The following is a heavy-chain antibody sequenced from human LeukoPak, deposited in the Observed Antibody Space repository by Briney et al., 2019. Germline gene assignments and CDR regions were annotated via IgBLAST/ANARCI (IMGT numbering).Heavy chain of an antibody. Sequence: PSETLSLTCTVSGGSISSSSYYWGWIRQPPGKGLEWIGSIYYSGSTYYNPSLKSRVTISVDTSKNQFSLKLSSVTAADTAVYYCARDLMKLGIDYWGQGTLVTVSS. CDR2: IYYSGST. V-gene: IGHV4-39*07. CDR3: ARDLMKLGIDY. CDR1: GGSISSSSYY. D-gene: IGHD2-8*01. J-gene: IGHJ4*02.